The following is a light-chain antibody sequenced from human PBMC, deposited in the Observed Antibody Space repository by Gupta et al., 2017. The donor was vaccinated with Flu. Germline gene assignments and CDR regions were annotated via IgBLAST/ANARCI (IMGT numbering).Light chain of an antibody. CDR3: MQTLITPPT. J-gene: IGKJ2*01. CDR2: WGS. CDR1: QTLFHSTGNNY. V-gene: IGKV2-28*01. Sequence: DIVMTQSPLSLPVSPGETASISCRSSQTLFHSTGNNYLDWYLQRPGQSPQLLIFWGSNRASGVSDRFSGSGSGTDFTLKISGVEAEDVGVYYCMQTLITPPTFGQGTKLEI.